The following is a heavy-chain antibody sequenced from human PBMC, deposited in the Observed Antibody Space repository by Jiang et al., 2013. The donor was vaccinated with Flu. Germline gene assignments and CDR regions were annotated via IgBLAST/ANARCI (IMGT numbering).Heavy chain of an antibody. Sequence: SGYTFTSYAMNWVRQAPGQGLEWMGWINTNTGNPTYAQGFTGRFVFSLDTSVSTAYLQISSLKAEDTAVYYCARRSGDIVVVPAAMPYDAFDIWGQGTMVTVSS. CDR3: ARRSGDIVVVPAAMPYDAFDI. D-gene: IGHD2-2*01. V-gene: IGHV7-4-1*02. J-gene: IGHJ3*02. CDR2: INTNTGNP. CDR1: GYTFTSYA.